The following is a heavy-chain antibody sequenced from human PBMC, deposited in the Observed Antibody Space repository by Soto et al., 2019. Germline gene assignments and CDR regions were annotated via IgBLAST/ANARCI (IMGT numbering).Heavy chain of an antibody. V-gene: IGHV3-30-3*01. Sequence: GGSLRLSCAASGFTFSSYAMHWVRQAPGKGLEWVAVISYDGSNKYYADSVKGRFTISRDNSKNTLYLQMNSLRAEDTAVYYCARVTDILTGYYTPLDYWGQGTLVTVSS. CDR2: ISYDGSNK. D-gene: IGHD3-9*01. CDR3: ARVTDILTGYYTPLDY. CDR1: GFTFSSYA. J-gene: IGHJ4*02.